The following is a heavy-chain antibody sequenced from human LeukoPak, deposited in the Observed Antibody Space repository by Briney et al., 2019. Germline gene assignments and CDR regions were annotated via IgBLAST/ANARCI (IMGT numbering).Heavy chain of an antibody. J-gene: IGHJ4*02. CDR3: ARDDTYGSGSYGV. CDR2: IKQDGSEK. V-gene: IGHV3-7*01. Sequence: PGGSLRLSCAASGFIFSNYAMSWVRQAPGKGLEWVANIKQDGSEKYYVDSVKGRFTISRDNAKNSLYLQMNSLRAEDTAVYYCARDDTYGSGSYGVWGQGTLVTVSS. CDR1: GFIFSNYA. D-gene: IGHD3-10*01.